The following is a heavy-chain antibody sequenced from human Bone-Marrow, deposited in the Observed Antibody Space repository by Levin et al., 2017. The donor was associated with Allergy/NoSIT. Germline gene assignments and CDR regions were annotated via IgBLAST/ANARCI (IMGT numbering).Heavy chain of an antibody. CDR3: ARDTAQAYYGYLAIDY. J-gene: IGHJ4*02. CDR1: GFTFSSYS. Sequence: GESLKISCAASGFTFSSYSMNWVRQAPGKGLEWVSSISSSSSYIYYADSVKGRFTISRDNAKNSLYLQMNSLRAEDTAVYYCARDTAQAYYGYLAIDYWGQGTLVTVSS. V-gene: IGHV3-21*01. CDR2: ISSSSSYI. D-gene: IGHD2-21*01.